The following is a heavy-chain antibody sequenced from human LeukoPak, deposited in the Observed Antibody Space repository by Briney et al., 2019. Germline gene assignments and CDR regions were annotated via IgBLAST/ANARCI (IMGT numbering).Heavy chain of an antibody. CDR2: IRYDGSKK. CDR3: AKDYPAYTSRTLDY. Sequence: GGSLRLSCAASGFTVSSNYMSWVRQAPGKGLEWVAFIRYDGSKKYYADSVKGRFTISRDNSKNTLYLQMNSLSTEDTAVYYCAKDYPAYTSRTLDYWGQGTLVTVSS. J-gene: IGHJ4*02. CDR1: GFTVSSNY. V-gene: IGHV3-30*02. D-gene: IGHD6-13*01.